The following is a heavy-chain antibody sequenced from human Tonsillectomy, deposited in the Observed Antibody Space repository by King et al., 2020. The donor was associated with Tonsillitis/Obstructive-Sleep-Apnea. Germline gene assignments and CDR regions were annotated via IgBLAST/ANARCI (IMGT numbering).Heavy chain of an antibody. Sequence: VQLQQWGAGLLKPSETLSLTCAVHGGSFSGYYWSWIRQPPGKGLEWIGEINHSGSTNYNPSLKSRVTISIDTSKNQFSLKLSSVTAADTAVYYCARGSPLEWRRRYYYYYMDVWGKGTTVTVSS. V-gene: IGHV4-34*01. CDR3: ARGSPLEWRRRYYYYYMDV. CDR1: GGSFSGYY. J-gene: IGHJ6*03. D-gene: IGHD3-3*01. CDR2: INHSGST.